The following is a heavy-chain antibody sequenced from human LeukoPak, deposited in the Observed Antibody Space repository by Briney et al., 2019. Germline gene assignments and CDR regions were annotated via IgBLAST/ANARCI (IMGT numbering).Heavy chain of an antibody. CDR3: ARGRGSSGSRRGFDP. CDR1: GGSFSGYY. J-gene: IGHJ5*02. CDR2: INHSGST. D-gene: IGHD6-19*01. V-gene: IGHV4-34*01. Sequence: PSETLSLTCAVYGGSFSGYYWSWIRQPPGKGLEWIGEINHSGSTNYNPSLKRRVTISVDTSKNQFSLKLSSVTAADTAVYYCARGRGSSGSRRGFDPWGQGTLVTVSS.